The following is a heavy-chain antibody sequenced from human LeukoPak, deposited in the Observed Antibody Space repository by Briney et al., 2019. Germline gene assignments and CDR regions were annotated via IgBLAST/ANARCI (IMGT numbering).Heavy chain of an antibody. CDR3: ARAAGWFDP. CDR2: ISSSGTTI. V-gene: IGHV3-11*01. CDR1: GFTFSDYC. J-gene: IGHJ5*02. Sequence: GGSLRLSCTASGFTFSDYCMSWIRQAPGKGLEWVSYISSSGTTISYADSVKGRFTISRDNTKNSLYLQMNTLRAEDTAIYYCARAAGWFDPWGQGTPVTVSS.